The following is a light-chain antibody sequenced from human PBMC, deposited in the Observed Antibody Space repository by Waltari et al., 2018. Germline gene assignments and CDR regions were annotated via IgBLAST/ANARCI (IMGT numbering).Light chain of an antibody. CDR1: NIGRKS. J-gene: IGLJ2*01. Sequence: SYVLTQPPSVSVAPGKTARITCGGHNIGRKSVHWYQQKPGQAPVLVVSDDSARPSGIPERFSGSNSGNTATLTISRVEAGDEADYYCQVWDNSSDHVVFGGGTNLTVL. CDR2: DDS. V-gene: IGLV3-21*03. CDR3: QVWDNSSDHVV.